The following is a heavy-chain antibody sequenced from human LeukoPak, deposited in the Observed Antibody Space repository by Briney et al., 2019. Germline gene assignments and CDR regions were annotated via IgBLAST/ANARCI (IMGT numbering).Heavy chain of an antibody. V-gene: IGHV3-64*01. D-gene: IGHD2-15*01. J-gene: IGHJ4*02. CDR2: ISSDGGST. CDR1: GFTFSSYA. CDR3: AKNGAPYCSGVSCYDY. Sequence: PGGSLRLSCAASGFTFSSYAMHWVRQAPGKGLEYVSAISSDGGSTSYANSVKGRFTISRDNSKNTLFLQMGSLRAEDMAVYYCAKNGAPYCSGVSCYDYWGQGTLVTVSS.